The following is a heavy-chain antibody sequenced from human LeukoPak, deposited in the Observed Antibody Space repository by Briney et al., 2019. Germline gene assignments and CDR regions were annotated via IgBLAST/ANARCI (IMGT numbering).Heavy chain of an antibody. Sequence: GRSLRVSCAASGFTFRRYGMHWVRQAPGKGLEWVAVISTDGSEKYYADSVKGRFTVSRDNSKNTLYLQMNSLRAEATAVYYCAKDSEHSSGWFSLVWGQGTLVTVSS. D-gene: IGHD6-19*01. CDR3: AKDSEHSSGWFSLV. CDR1: GFTFRRYG. V-gene: IGHV3-30*18. CDR2: ISTDGSEK. J-gene: IGHJ4*02.